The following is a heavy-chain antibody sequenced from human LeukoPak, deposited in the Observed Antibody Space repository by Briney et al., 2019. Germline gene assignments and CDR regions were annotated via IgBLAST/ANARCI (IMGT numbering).Heavy chain of an antibody. CDR2: ISGGGRST. Sequence: GGSLRLSCAASGLTFSRYALSWVRQAPGRGLEWVSAISGGGRSTYYADTVKGRFTISRDNSNNTLYLQMTNPRVDDTAVYFCANQPSIAASSDTDFWGQGTLVSVSS. V-gene: IGHV3-23*01. D-gene: IGHD6-6*01. J-gene: IGHJ4*02. CDR3: ANQPSIAASSDTDF. CDR1: GLTFSRYA.